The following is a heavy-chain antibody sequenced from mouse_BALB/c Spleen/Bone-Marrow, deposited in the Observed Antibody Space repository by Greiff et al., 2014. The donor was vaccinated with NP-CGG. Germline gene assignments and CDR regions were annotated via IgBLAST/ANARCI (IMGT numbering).Heavy chain of an antibody. CDR3: ARDYSGYFDF. Sequence: DVKLVESGGGLVQPGGSLRLSCTTSGFTFTDYFMTWVRQPPGKALEWLGFIRNKANGYTTEYNPSVKGRFTISRDTSQGILYLQMNTLRAEDSAIYFCARDYSGYFDFWGQGTTFTVSS. CDR2: IRNKANGYTT. D-gene: IGHD5-1*01. J-gene: IGHJ2*01. V-gene: IGHV7-3*02. CDR1: GFTFTDYF.